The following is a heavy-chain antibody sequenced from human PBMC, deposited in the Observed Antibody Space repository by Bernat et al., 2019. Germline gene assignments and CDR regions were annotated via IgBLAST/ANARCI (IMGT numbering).Heavy chain of an antibody. D-gene: IGHD2-8*02. J-gene: IGHJ5*02. Sequence: QVQLVESGGGVVQPGRSLRLSCAASGFTFSSYGMHWVRQAPGKGLEWVAVIWYDGSNNYYADSVKGRFTISRDNSKNTLYLQMNSLRAEDTAVYYCARDNVLVVYARPHNWFDPWGQGTLVTVSS. CDR1: GFTFSSYG. V-gene: IGHV3-33*01. CDR2: IWYDGSNN. CDR3: ARDNVLVVYARPHNWFDP.